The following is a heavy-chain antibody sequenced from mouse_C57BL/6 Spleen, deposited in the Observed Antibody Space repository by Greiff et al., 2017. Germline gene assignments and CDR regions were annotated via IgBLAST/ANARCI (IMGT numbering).Heavy chain of an antibody. CDR3: ARSLDSPPWFAC. CDR2: IDPSDSYT. Sequence: VQLQQSGAELVMPGASVKLSCKASGYTFTSYWMHWVKQRPGQGLEWIGEIDPSDSYTNYNQKFKGKSTLTVDKSSSTAYMQLSSLTSEDSAVYYCARSLDSPPWFACWGQGTLVTVSA. V-gene: IGHV1-69*01. CDR1: GYTFTSYW. D-gene: IGHD3-2*01. J-gene: IGHJ3*01.